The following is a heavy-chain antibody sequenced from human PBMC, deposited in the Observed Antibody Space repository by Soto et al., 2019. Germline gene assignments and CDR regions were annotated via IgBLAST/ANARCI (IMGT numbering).Heavy chain of an antibody. Sequence: SETLSLTCTVSGGSISSYYWSWIRQPPGKGLEWIGYIYYSGSTNYNPSLKSRVTISVDTSKNQFSLKLSSVTAADTAVYYCARGFGYSRISGYWGQGTLVTVSS. CDR1: GGSISSYY. J-gene: IGHJ4*02. D-gene: IGHD6-13*01. CDR2: IYYSGST. CDR3: ARGFGYSRISGY. V-gene: IGHV4-59*01.